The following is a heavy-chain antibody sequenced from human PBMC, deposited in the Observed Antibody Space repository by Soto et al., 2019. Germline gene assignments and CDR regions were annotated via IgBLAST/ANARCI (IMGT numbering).Heavy chain of an antibody. CDR3: ARDNPPLERRYLFVY. V-gene: IGHV3-21*01. Sequence: EVQLVESGGGLVQPGGSLRLSCAASGFTFSSYSMNWVRQAPGKGLEWVSSISSSSSYIYYADSVKGRFTISRDNAKNSLYLQMNSLRAEDTAVYYCARDNPPLERRYLFVYWGQGTLVTVSS. D-gene: IGHD1-1*01. CDR2: ISSSSSYI. J-gene: IGHJ4*02. CDR1: GFTFSSYS.